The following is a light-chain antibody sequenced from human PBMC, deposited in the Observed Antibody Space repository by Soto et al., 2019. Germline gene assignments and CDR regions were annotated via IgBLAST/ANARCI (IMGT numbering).Light chain of an antibody. Sequence: ELVLTQSPGTLSLSPGERATLSCRASQSVSSSYLAWYQQKPGQAPRLLIYGASSRATGIPDRFSGSGSGTDFTLTISRLEPEDFAVYYCQQYGSSPPYTFGQGNKLEIK. CDR2: GAS. J-gene: IGKJ2*01. V-gene: IGKV3-20*01. CDR3: QQYGSSPPYT. CDR1: QSVSSSY.